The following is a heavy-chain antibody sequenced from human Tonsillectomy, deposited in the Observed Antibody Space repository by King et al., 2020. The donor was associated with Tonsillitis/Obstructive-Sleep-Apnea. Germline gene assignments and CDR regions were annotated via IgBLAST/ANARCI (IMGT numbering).Heavy chain of an antibody. CDR1: GFIFSSYD. CDR2: ISGSGVST. J-gene: IGHJ6*02. CDR3: AKHAAAVWARTYSYGMDV. V-gene: IGHV3-23*01. D-gene: IGHD6-25*01. Sequence: VQSGGSLRLSCAASGFIFSSYDMTWVRQAPGKGLEWVSGISGSGVSTYYADSVKGRFTISRDNSKNTLYLQMNSLRAEDTAVYYCAKHAAAVWARTYSYGMDVWGQGTTVTVSS.